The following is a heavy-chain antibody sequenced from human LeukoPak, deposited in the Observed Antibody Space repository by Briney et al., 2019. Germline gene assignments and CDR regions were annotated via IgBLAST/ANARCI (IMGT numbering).Heavy chain of an antibody. Sequence: VGSLRLSCAASGFTLSHYYMTWIRQAPGDGLEWPSCIRSGGDTIYYADSAKGRFTVSRDNAENSLYLQMNSLRAEDTAMYYCARQGSEIDYWGQGTLVTVSS. CDR2: IRSGGDTI. CDR1: GFTLSHYY. CDR3: ARQGSEIDY. V-gene: IGHV3-11*01. J-gene: IGHJ4*02.